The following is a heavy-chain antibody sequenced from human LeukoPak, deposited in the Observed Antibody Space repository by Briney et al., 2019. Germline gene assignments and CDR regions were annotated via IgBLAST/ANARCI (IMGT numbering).Heavy chain of an antibody. V-gene: IGHV3-48*03. D-gene: IGHD3-22*01. J-gene: IGHJ4*02. Sequence: GGSLRLSCAASGFTFSSYEMNWVRHAPGKGLEWVSSISSSGNTIYYADSVKGRFTVSRDSAKNSVYLQMNSLRAEDTAVYYCGSGVIFYDSSGRNYWGQGTLVTVSS. CDR3: GSGVIFYDSSGRNY. CDR1: GFTFSSYE. CDR2: ISSSGNTI.